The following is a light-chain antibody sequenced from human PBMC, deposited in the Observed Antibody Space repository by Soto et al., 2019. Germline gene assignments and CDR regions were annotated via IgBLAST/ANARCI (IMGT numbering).Light chain of an antibody. J-gene: IGKJ5*01. CDR2: GAS. Sequence: EIVMTQSPATLSVSPGERATLSCRASQSISSDLAWYQQKPGQAPRLLIYGASARATGIPGRFSGSGSGTEFTLTITSLQSEAFAVYYCQQYNKWPPITFGQGTRLEIK. V-gene: IGKV3-15*01. CDR1: QSISSD. CDR3: QQYNKWPPIT.